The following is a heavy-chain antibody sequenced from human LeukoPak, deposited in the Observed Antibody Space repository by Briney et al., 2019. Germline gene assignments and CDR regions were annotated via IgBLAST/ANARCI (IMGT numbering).Heavy chain of an antibody. J-gene: IGHJ5*02. V-gene: IGHV4-34*01. CDR2: INHSGST. CDR3: ARGQRGSWGNWFDP. D-gene: IGHD6-13*01. Sequence: SETLSLTCAVYGGSFSGYYWSWIRQPPGKGLEWIGEINHSGSTNYNPSLKSRVTISVDTSKNRFSLKLSSVTAADTAVYYCARGQRGSWGNWFDPWGQGTLVTVSS. CDR1: GGSFSGYY.